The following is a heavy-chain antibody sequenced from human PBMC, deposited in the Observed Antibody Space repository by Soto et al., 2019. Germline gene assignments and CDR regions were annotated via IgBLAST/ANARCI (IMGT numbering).Heavy chain of an antibody. CDR2: IYYSGST. J-gene: IGHJ4*02. V-gene: IGHV4-39*01. CDR1: GGSISSSSYY. Sequence: QLQLQESGPGLVKPSETLSLTCTVSGGSISSSSYYWGWIRQPPGKGLEWIGSIYYSGSTYYNPSRKSLVAISVDTSKNQFSLKLSSVTGADTAVYYCARASGSYYIDYWGQGTLVTVSS. CDR3: ARASGSYYIDY. D-gene: IGHD3-10*01.